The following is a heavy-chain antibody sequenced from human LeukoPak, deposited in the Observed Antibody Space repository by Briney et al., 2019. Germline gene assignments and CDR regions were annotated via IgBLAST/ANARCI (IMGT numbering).Heavy chain of an antibody. CDR1: GFTVSSNY. V-gene: IGHV3-66*01. Sequence: GGSLRLSCAASGFTVSSNYMSWVRQAPGKGLEWVSVIYSGGSTYHADSVRGRFTISRDNSKNTLYLQMNSLRAEDTAVYYCAKDRAGYSGYPTAFDYWGQGTLVTVSS. CDR2: IYSGGST. CDR3: AKDRAGYSGYPTAFDY. J-gene: IGHJ4*02. D-gene: IGHD5-12*01.